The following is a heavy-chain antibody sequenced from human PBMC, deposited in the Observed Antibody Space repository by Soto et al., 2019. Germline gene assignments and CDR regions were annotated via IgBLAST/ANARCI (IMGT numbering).Heavy chain of an antibody. CDR1: GFPFSIYS. CDR2: MTSDSNTI. J-gene: IGHJ3*01. CDR3: ARGVSYGFDF. Sequence: GGSLRLSCAASGFPFSIYSMNWVRQAPGKGPEWVSYMTSDSNTIHYADSVKGRFTISRDNAKNSLWLQMSSLRVEDTAVYYCARGVSYGFDFWGQGTMVTVS. V-gene: IGHV3-48*01. D-gene: IGHD3-16*01.